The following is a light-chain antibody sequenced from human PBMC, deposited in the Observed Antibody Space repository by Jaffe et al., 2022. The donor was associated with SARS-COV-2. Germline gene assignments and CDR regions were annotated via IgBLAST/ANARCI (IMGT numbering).Light chain of an antibody. CDR2: YKSDSAK. J-gene: IGLJ3*02. CDR3: MIWHSNTWV. CDR1: SGLNVGSYW. V-gene: IGLV5-45*02. Sequence: QAVLTQPSSLSASPGASASLTCTLRSGLNVGSYWIYWYQKKPGTPPQYLLKYKSDSAKQQGSGVPSRFSGSKDASANAVILLISGLHSEDEADYYCMIWHSNTWVFGGGTKLTVL.